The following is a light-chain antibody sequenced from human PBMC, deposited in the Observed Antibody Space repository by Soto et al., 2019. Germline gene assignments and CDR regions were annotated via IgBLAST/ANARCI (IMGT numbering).Light chain of an antibody. J-gene: IGKJ1*01. V-gene: IGKV3-20*01. CDR3: QQYGTSPWM. CDR2: GAS. CDR1: QSVGSTY. Sequence: EVVLTQSPGTLSLSPGERATLSCRASQSVGSTYLAWYQQKPGQAPRLLIYGASSRATGIPDWFSGSGSGTDFTLTISRLEPEDFGVYYCQQYGTSPWMFGQGTKVEIK.